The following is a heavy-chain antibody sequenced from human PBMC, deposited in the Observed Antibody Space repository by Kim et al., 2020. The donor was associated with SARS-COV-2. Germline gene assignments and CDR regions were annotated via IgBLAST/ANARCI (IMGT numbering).Heavy chain of an antibody. Sequence: DSVTGRFTSSRDNSKNSLYLQMNSLRTEDTALYYCAKDSLYYDSSGYYCNWGQGTLVTVSS. D-gene: IGHD3-22*01. CDR3: AKDSLYYDSSGYYCN. V-gene: IGHV3-43*01. J-gene: IGHJ4*02.